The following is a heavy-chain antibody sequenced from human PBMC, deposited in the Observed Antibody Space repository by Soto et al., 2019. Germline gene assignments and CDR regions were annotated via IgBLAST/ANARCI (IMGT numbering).Heavy chain of an antibody. Sequence: ETLSLTCTISGGSISVYYWSWIRQPPGQALERIGYIYDSGSPYYNPSLRSRVIISADTSKNQISLKLTSATAADTAVYYCARGVGSSPPRYWGRGTLVTVSS. D-gene: IGHD1-26*01. J-gene: IGHJ4*02. CDR3: ARGVGSSPPRY. V-gene: IGHV4-59*01. CDR1: GGSISVYY. CDR2: IYDSGSP.